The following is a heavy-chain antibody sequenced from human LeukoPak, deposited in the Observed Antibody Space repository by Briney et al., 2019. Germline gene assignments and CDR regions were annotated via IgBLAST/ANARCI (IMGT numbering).Heavy chain of an antibody. D-gene: IGHD6-13*01. J-gene: IGHJ3*02. V-gene: IGHV1-2*02. CDR3: ARVDRAQYSSSWLSPPGAFDI. CDR2: INPNSGGT. CDR1: GYTFTGYS. Sequence: GASVKVSCKASGYTFTGYSIHWVRQAPGQGLEWMGWINPNSGGTNYAQKFQGRVTMTRDTSISTAYMELSRLRSDDTAVYYCARVDRAQYSSSWLSPPGAFDIWGQGTMVTVSS.